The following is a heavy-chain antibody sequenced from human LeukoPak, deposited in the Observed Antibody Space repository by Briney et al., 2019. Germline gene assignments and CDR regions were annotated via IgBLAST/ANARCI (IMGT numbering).Heavy chain of an antibody. CDR2: IYPGDSDT. CDR1: GYSFTSYW. V-gene: IGHV5-51*01. J-gene: IGHJ3*02. CDR3: ARHEQVLRYFDWSQGAFDI. Sequence: GESLKISCKGSGYSFTSYWIGWVRQMPGKGLEWMGIIYPGDSDTRYSPSSQGQVTISADKSISTAYLQWSSLKASDTAMYYCARHEQVLRYFDWSQGAFDIWGQGTMVTVSS. D-gene: IGHD3-9*01.